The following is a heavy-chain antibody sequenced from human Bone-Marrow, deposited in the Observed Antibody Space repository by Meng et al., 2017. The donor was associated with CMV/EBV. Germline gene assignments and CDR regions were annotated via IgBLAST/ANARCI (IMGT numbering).Heavy chain of an antibody. CDR1: GFTFDNYG. J-gene: IGHJ4*02. V-gene: IGHV3-30*02. CDR3: AKDLLLFGGANAYFDY. Sequence: GESLKISCAASGFTFDNYGMHWVRQTPGKGLEWVAFIRHDGTNKYYGDSVKGRFTISRDNSKNTVYLQMNSLRPEETAIYYCAKDLLLFGGANAYFDYWGQGKLVTVSS. CDR2: IRHDGTNK. D-gene: IGHD3-16*01.